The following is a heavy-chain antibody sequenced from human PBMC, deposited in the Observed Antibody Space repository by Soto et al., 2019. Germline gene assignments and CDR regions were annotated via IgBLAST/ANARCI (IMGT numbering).Heavy chain of an antibody. D-gene: IGHD5-18*01. CDR3: ARDVDTAMGGDY. J-gene: IGHJ4*02. CDR1: GGSFSGYY. V-gene: IGHV4-34*01. CDR2: INHSGST. Sequence: QVQLQQWGAGLLKPSETLSLTCAVYGGSFSGYYWSWIRQPPGKGLEWIGEINHSGSTNYNPSLKSRVTISVDTSKNQFSLKLSSVTAADTAVYYCARDVDTAMGGDYWGQGTLVTVSS.